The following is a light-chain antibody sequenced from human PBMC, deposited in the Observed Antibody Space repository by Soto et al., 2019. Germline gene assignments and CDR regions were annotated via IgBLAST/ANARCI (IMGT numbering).Light chain of an antibody. V-gene: IGKV2-28*01. CDR1: QSLLHSNGYNY. CDR2: LGS. Sequence: DIVMTQSPLSLPVTPGEPASISCRSSQSLLHSNGYNYLDWYLQKPGQSPQLLIYLGSNRASGVPERFSGSGSGTDFTLKISRVEAEDVGVYYCMQALNTPLTFGGGTKVEIK. J-gene: IGKJ4*01. CDR3: MQALNTPLT.